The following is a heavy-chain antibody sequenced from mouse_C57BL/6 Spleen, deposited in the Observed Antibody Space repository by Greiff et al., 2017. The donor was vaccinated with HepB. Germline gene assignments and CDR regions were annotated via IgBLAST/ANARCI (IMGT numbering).Heavy chain of an antibody. CDR2: IDPENGDT. J-gene: IGHJ1*03. Sequence: EVQLQQSGAELVRPGASVKLSCTASGFNIKDDYMHWVKQRPEQGLEWIGWIDPENGDTEYASKFQGKATITADTSSNTAYLQLSSLTSEDTAVYYCTTGYYGRGYFDVWGTGTTVTVSS. CDR1: GFNIKDDY. CDR3: TTGYYGRGYFDV. V-gene: IGHV14-4*01. D-gene: IGHD1-1*01.